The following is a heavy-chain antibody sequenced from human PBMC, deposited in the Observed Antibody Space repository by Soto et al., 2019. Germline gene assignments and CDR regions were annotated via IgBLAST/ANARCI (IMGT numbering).Heavy chain of an antibody. Sequence: QVQLQESGPGLVKPSGTLSLTCAVSGGSISSSNWWSWVRQPPGKGLEWLGEIYHSGSTNYNPSLKSRVTISVDKSKNQFSLKLSSVTAADTAVYYCANTYYYDSSGYYAFDIWGQGTMVTVSS. D-gene: IGHD3-22*01. CDR2: IYHSGST. J-gene: IGHJ3*02. CDR3: ANTYYYDSSGYYAFDI. V-gene: IGHV4-4*02. CDR1: GGSISSSNW.